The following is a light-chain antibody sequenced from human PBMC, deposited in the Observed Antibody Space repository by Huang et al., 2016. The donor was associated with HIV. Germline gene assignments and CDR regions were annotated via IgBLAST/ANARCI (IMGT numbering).Light chain of an antibody. CDR2: LGS. CDR1: NY. Sequence: NYLDWYLQKPGQSPQLLIHLGSSRASGVPDRFSGGGSGTDFSLNISRVEAEDAGIYYCMEALQTPYTFGQGTKLEI. CDR3: MEALQTPYT. J-gene: IGKJ2*01. V-gene: IGKV2-28*01.